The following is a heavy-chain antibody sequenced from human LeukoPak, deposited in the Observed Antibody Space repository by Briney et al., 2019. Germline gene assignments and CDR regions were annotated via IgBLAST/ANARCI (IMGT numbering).Heavy chain of an antibody. Sequence: GGSLRLSCAASGFTVSSNYMSWVRQAPGKGLEWVSAITANGGYTLYADAVKGRFTVSRDNSKNTLYLQINSLRPEDTAMYYCAKDPNGDYIGAFDFWGQGTMVTVSS. D-gene: IGHD4-17*01. J-gene: IGHJ3*01. CDR2: ITANGGYT. CDR3: AKDPNGDYIGAFDF. CDR1: GFTVSSNY. V-gene: IGHV3-23*01.